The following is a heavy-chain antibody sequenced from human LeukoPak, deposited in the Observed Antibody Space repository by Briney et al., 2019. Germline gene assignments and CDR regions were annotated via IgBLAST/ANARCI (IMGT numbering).Heavy chain of an antibody. D-gene: IGHD2-15*01. CDR2: IIPIFGTA. V-gene: IGHV1-69*05. CDR3: ARQVARNTQGHDAFDI. Sequence: GSSVKVSCKASGGTFSSYAISWVRQAPGQGLEWMGGIIPIFGTANYAQKFQGRVTMTRDTSTSTVYMELSSLRSEDTAVYYCARQVARNTQGHDAFDIWGQGTMVTVSS. J-gene: IGHJ3*02. CDR1: GGTFSSYA.